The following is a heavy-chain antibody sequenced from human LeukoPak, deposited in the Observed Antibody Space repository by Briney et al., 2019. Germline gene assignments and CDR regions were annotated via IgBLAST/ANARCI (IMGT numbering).Heavy chain of an antibody. CDR2: IYYSGST. CDR3: ARQRSSSWDPNHYYCYMDV. V-gene: IGHV4-39*01. CDR1: GGSISSSSYY. Sequence: PSETLSLTCTVSGGSISSSSYYWGWIRQPPGKGLEWIGSIYYSGSTYYNPSLKSRVTISVDTSKNQFSLKLSSVTAADTAVYYCARQRSSSWDPNHYYCYMDVWGKGTTVTVSS. J-gene: IGHJ6*03. D-gene: IGHD6-13*01.